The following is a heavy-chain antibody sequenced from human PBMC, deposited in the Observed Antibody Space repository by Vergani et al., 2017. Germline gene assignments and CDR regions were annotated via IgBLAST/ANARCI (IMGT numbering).Heavy chain of an antibody. V-gene: IGHV4-59*08. J-gene: IGHJ4*02. CDR3: ARQPAVAGRGEAFDY. Sequence: QVQLQESGPGLVKPSETLSLTCTVSGGSISSYYWSWIRQPPGKGREWIGYIYYSGSTNDNPTLKSRVTISVDPSKNQFSLKLSSVTAADTAVYYCARQPAVAGRGEAFDYWGQGTLVTGSS. D-gene: IGHD6-19*01. CDR2: IYYSGST. CDR1: GGSISSYY.